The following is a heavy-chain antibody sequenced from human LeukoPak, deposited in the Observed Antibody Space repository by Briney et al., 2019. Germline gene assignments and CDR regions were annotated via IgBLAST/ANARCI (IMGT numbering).Heavy chain of an antibody. Sequence: KAGTSLRLSCAASGFIFSDVAMSWVRQAPGKGLEWVAAISGSSDRIYYADSLKGRLTISRDNSKNTLFLEMNSLRVEDTAVYYCAEKSTILRHWGQGVPVTVSS. J-gene: IGHJ4*02. V-gene: IGHV3-23*01. CDR2: ISGSSDRI. D-gene: IGHD3-9*01. CDR1: GFIFSDVA. CDR3: AEKSTILRH.